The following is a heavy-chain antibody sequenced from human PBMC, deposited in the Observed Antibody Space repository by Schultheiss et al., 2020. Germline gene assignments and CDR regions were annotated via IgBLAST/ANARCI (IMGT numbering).Heavy chain of an antibody. CDR3: ARGPHYYDSSGYYRDSHYYFDY. V-gene: IGHV3-21*01. CDR2: ISSSSSYI. Sequence: GGSLRLSCAASGFTVSSNYMNWVRQAPGKGLEWVSSISSSSSYIYYADSVKGRFTISRDNAKNSLYLQMNSLRAEDTAVYYCARGPHYYDSSGYYRDSHYYFDYWGQGTLVTVSS. J-gene: IGHJ4*02. D-gene: IGHD3-22*01. CDR1: GFTVSSNY.